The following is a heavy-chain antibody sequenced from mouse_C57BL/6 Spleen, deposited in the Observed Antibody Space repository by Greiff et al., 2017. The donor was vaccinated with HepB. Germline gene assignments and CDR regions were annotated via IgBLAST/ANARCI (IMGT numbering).Heavy chain of an antibody. CDR2: INPGSGGT. CDR1: GYAFTNYL. Sequence: VQLQQSGAELVRPGTSVKVSCKASGYAFTNYLIEWVKQRPGQGLEWIGVINPGSGGTNYNEKFKGKATLTADKSSSTASMQLSSLTSEDSAVYFCARSGYYGSRDPFAYWGQGTLVTVSA. CDR3: ARSGYYGSRDPFAY. V-gene: IGHV1-54*01. J-gene: IGHJ3*01. D-gene: IGHD1-1*01.